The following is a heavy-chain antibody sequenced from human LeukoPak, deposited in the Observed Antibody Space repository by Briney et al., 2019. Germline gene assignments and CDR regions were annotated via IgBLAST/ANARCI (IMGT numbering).Heavy chain of an antibody. J-gene: IGHJ4*02. CDR2: VYPGDSDT. Sequence: GEPLKISCKGSGYSFTSYWIGWVRQMPGKGLEWMGIVYPGDSDTRYSPSFQGQVTISADKSISTAYLQWSSLKASDTAMYYCARPTHDYGDVFDYWGQGTLVTVSS. D-gene: IGHD4-17*01. V-gene: IGHV5-51*01. CDR3: ARPTHDYGDVFDY. CDR1: GYSFTSYW.